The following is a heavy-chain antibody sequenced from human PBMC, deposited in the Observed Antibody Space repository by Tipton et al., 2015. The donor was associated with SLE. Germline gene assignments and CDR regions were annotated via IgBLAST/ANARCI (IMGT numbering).Heavy chain of an antibody. J-gene: IGHJ5*02. CDR3: AREGYNWNYGTMGSPNWFDP. CDR1: GGTFSSYG. D-gene: IGHD1-7*01. Sequence: QVQLVQSGAEVKKPGSSVKVSCKASGGTFSSYGISWVRQAPGQGLEWMGRIIPILGIANYAQKFQGRVTITADKSTSTAYMELSSLRSEDTAVYYCAREGYNWNYGTMGSPNWFDPWGQGTLVTVSS. CDR2: IIPILGIA. V-gene: IGHV1-69*09.